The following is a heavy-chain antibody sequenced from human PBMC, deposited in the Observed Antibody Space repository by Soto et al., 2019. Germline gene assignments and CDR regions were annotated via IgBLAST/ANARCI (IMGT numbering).Heavy chain of an antibody. Sequence: GESLKISCENSGYNFINYWIGWVRQMPGKGLEWMGVIYFGGSDTRYSPSFRGHVTISVDKSIGTAYVQWSSLEPLDTAIYYCARLGVTRGIDICGQVTMVTVSS. V-gene: IGHV5-51*01. CDR2: IYFGGSDT. CDR3: ARLGVTRGIDI. CDR1: GYNFINYW. J-gene: IGHJ3*02. D-gene: IGHD2-21*02.